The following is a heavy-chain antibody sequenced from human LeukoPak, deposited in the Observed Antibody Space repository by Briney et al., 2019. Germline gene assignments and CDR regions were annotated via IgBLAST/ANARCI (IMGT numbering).Heavy chain of an antibody. Sequence: SSETLSLTCTVSGGSISSYYWSWIRQPPGKGLEWIGRIYTSGRTNYNPSLKSRVTMSVDTSKKQFSLKLSSVTAADTAVYYCARDPQLGPFDYWGQGTLVTVSS. V-gene: IGHV4-4*07. CDR2: IYTSGRT. CDR1: GGSISSYY. CDR3: ARDPQLGPFDY. J-gene: IGHJ4*02. D-gene: IGHD6-6*01.